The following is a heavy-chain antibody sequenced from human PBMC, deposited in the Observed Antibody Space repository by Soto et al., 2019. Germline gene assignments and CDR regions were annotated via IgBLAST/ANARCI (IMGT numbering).Heavy chain of an antibody. V-gene: IGHV3-30*18. J-gene: IGHJ4*02. CDR1: GFTFSSYG. Sequence: QVQLVESGGGVVQPGRSLRLSCAASGFTFSSYGMHWVRQAPGKGLEWVAVISYDGSNKYYADSVKGRFTISRDNSQNPLYLQMNSRRAEDTAVYYCAKGSKHGDYLINWGQGTLVTVSS. CDR3: AKGSKHGDYLIN. D-gene: IGHD4-17*01. CDR2: ISYDGSNK.